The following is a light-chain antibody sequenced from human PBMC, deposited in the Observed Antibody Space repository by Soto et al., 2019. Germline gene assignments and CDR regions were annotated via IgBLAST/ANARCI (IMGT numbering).Light chain of an antibody. CDR2: AAS. CDR1: QSISNS. Sequence: DIQMTQSPSSLSASVGDRVTITCRASQSISNSLNWYQQKPGKAPDLLIYAASNLQSGVSSRFTGSGSGTDFNLTITSLGPEDFTTYFCHQRYSSPHMYTFGQGTKLQIK. CDR3: HQRYSSPHMYT. V-gene: IGKV1-39*01. J-gene: IGKJ2*01.